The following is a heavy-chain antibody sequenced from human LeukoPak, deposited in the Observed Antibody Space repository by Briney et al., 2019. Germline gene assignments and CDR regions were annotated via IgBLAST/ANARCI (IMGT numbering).Heavy chain of an antibody. D-gene: IGHD3-22*01. CDR3: AREEVIVLYYYYYGMDV. CDR1: GYTFTSYY. V-gene: IGHV1-46*01. Sequence: ASVKVSCKASGYTFTSYYMHWVRQAPGQGLEWMGIINLSGGGTTYAQKFQGRVTMTRDTSTSTVYMELSSLRSEDTAVYYCAREEVIVLYYYYYGMDVWGQGTTVTVSS. CDR2: INLSGGGT. J-gene: IGHJ6*02.